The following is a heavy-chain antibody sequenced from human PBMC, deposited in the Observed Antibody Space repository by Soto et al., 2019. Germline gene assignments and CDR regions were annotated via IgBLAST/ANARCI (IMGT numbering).Heavy chain of an antibody. J-gene: IGHJ5*02. D-gene: IGHD3-9*01. CDR1: WGSCVGFC. CDR2: INHSGST. CDR3: TRRQAISSDYLDT. V-gene: IGHV4-34*03. Sequence: LETMSLTCTVLWGSCVGFCWSRIRQPQGKGLEWIGEINHSGSTNYNPSLKSRVGILVDTSKNQFSLNLNSVTAADTVVYSSTRRQAISSDYLDTWGEATPVTGYS.